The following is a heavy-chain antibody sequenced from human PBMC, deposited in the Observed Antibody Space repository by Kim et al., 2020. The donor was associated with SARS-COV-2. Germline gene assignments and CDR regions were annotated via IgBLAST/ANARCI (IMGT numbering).Heavy chain of an antibody. D-gene: IGHD1-26*01. Sequence: GGSLRLSCAASGFTFTYAMGWVRQAPGKGLEWGSSISGGGDITYYADSVKGRFAISRDNSKNTLYLQMNSLGAEDTAIYYCVKSKVGATRMFDYWGQGS. CDR3: VKSKVGATRMFDY. J-gene: IGHJ4*02. V-gene: IGHV3-23*01. CDR2: ISGGGDIT. CDR1: GFTFTYA.